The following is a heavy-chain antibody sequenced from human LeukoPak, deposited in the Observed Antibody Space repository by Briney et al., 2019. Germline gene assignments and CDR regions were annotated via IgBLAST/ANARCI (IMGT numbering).Heavy chain of an antibody. V-gene: IGHV4-30-2*01. CDR1: GGSISSGGYS. J-gene: IGHJ3*02. Sequence: SETLSLTCAVSGGSISSGGYSWSWIRQPPGKGLEWIVYIYHSGSTYYDPSLKSRVTISVDRSKNQFSLKLSSVTAADTAVYYCARAKYYGSGSYMLNDAFDIWGQGTMVTVSS. CDR2: IYHSGST. CDR3: ARAKYYGSGSYMLNDAFDI. D-gene: IGHD3-10*01.